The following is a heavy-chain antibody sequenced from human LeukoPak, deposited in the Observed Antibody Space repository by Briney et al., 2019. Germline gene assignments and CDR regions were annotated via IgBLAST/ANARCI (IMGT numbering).Heavy chain of an antibody. J-gene: IGHJ5*02. D-gene: IGHD2-15*01. CDR2: IKQDGSDK. V-gene: IGHV3-7*02. CDR3: ARYRGSGWFDP. CDR1: GFPFTSHW. Sequence: PGGSLRLSCTASGFPFTSHWMTWVRQAPGRGLEWVASIKQDGSDKYYVDSVKGRFTISRDNAKNSLYLQMNGLRVEDTAVYYCARYRGSGWFDPWGQGTLVTVSS.